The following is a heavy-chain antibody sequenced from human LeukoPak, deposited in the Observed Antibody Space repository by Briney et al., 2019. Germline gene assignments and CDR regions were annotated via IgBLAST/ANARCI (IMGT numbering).Heavy chain of an antibody. D-gene: IGHD1-26*01. J-gene: IGHJ2*01. Sequence: MSSETLSLTCTVSGGSISSYYWSWIRQPPGKGLEWIGYIYYSGSSNYNPSLKSRVTISVDTSKNQFSLKLSSVTAADTAVYYCARVEWEPRWYFDLWGRGTLVTVSS. V-gene: IGHV4-59*01. CDR3: ARVEWEPRWYFDL. CDR1: GGSISSYY. CDR2: IYYSGSS.